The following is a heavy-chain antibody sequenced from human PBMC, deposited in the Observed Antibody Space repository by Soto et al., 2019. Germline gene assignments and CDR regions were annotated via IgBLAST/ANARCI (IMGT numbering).Heavy chain of an antibody. V-gene: IGHV4-59*01. CDR3: ARSGYSYGPNWFDP. Sequence: LFLTCTVSGGSISSYYWSWIRQPPGKGLEWIGYIYYSGSTNYNPSLKSRVTISVDTSKNQFSLKLSSVTAADTAVYYCARSGYSYGPNWFDPWGQGTLVTVSS. CDR2: IYYSGST. CDR1: GGSISSYY. D-gene: IGHD5-18*01. J-gene: IGHJ5*02.